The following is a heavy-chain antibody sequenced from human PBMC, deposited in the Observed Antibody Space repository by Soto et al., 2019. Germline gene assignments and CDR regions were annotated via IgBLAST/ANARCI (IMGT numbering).Heavy chain of an antibody. CDR2: ISAYNGNT. CDR3: AREREDIVAAGGAFDI. J-gene: IGHJ3*02. Sequence: GASVKVSCKASGYTFTSYGISWVRQAPGQGLEWMGWISAYNGNTNYAQKLQGRVTMTTDTSTSTAYMELRSLRSDDTAVYYCAREREDIVAAGGAFDIWGQGTMVTVSS. V-gene: IGHV1-18*01. D-gene: IGHD2-15*01. CDR1: GYTFTSYG.